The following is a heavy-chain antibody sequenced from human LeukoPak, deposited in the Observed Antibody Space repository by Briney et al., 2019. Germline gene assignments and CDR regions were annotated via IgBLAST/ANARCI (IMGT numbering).Heavy chain of an antibody. CDR3: ARGPILTAYYRGLETPYGMDV. CDR1: GGSISSSSYY. V-gene: IGHV4-39*01. Sequence: SETLSLTCTVSGGSISSSSYYWGWIRQPPGKGLEWIGSIYYSGSTYYNPSLKSRVTISVDTSKNQFSLKLSSVTAADTAVYYCARGPILTAYYRGLETPYGMDVWGQGTTVTVSS. CDR2: IYYSGST. J-gene: IGHJ6*02. D-gene: IGHD3-9*01.